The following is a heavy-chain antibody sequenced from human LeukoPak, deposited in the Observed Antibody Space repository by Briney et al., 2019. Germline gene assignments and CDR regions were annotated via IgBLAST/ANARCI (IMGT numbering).Heavy chain of an antibody. CDR3: ARGYCTNGVCYPYYYYYMDV. V-gene: IGHV3-21*01. Sequence: GGSLRLSCAASGFTFSSYSMNWVRQAPGKGLEWVSSISSSSSYIYYADSVKGRFTISRDNAKNSLYLQMNSLRAEDTAVYYCARGYCTNGVCYPYYYYYMDVWGKGTTVTVSS. J-gene: IGHJ6*03. D-gene: IGHD2-8*01. CDR2: ISSSSSYI. CDR1: GFTFSSYS.